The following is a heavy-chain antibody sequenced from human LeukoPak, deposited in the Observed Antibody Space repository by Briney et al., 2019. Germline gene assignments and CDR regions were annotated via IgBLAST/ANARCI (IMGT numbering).Heavy chain of an antibody. V-gene: IGHV4-31*03. Sequence: PSETMSLTCTVYGGSISSGGYYWNWIRQHPGKGLEWIGYIYYSGSTYYNPSLKSRVTISVDTSKNQFSLKLSSVTAADTAVYYCARDGGDDYYDSSGYYYRYFDYWGQGTLVTVSS. J-gene: IGHJ4*02. D-gene: IGHD3-22*01. CDR2: IYYSGST. CDR3: ARDGGDDYYDSSGYYYRYFDY. CDR1: GGSISSGGYY.